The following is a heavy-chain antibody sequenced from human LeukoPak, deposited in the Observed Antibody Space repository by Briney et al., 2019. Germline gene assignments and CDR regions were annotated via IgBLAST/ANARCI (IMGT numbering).Heavy chain of an antibody. CDR2: ISSSSSYI. Sequence: PGGSLRLSCAASGFSFRSYTMNWVRQAPGKGLEWVSSISSSSSYIYYADSVKGRFTISRDNAKNSLYLQMNSLRAEDTAVYYCARRCGEQWPRTLDYWGQGTLVTVSS. CDR3: ARRCGEQWPRTLDY. J-gene: IGHJ4*02. D-gene: IGHD6-19*01. CDR1: GFSFRSYT. V-gene: IGHV3-21*01.